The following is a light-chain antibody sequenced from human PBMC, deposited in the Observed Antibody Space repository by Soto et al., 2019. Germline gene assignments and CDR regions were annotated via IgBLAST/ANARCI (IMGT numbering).Light chain of an antibody. J-gene: IGKJ1*01. CDR3: QQYGSAPWT. CDR1: QSVSSSY. Sequence: EIVLTQSPGTLSLSPGERATLSCRASQSVSSSYLAWYQQKPGQAPRLLIYGASSRATGIPDRFSGSGSGTDLTLTISRLEPEDCAVYYCQQYGSAPWTFGQATQMEIK. V-gene: IGKV3-20*01. CDR2: GAS.